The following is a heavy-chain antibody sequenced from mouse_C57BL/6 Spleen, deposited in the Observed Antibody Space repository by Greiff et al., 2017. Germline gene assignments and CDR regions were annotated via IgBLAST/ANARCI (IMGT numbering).Heavy chain of an antibody. CDR1: GYTFTDYY. V-gene: IGHV1-26*01. CDR3: ARSPSGTYFDV. Sequence: VQLQQSGPELVKPGASVKISCKASGYTFTDYYMNWVKQSHGKSLEWIGDINPNNGGTSYNQKFKGKATLTVDKSSSTAYMELRSLTSEDSAVYYCARSPSGTYFDVWGTGTTVTVSS. D-gene: IGHD4-1*01. J-gene: IGHJ1*03. CDR2: INPNNGGT.